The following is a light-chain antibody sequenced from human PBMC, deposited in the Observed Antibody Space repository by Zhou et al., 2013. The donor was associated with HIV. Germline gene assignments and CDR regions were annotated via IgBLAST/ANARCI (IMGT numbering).Light chain of an antibody. CDR2: AAS. J-gene: IGKJ5*01. CDR1: QSITNY. CDR3: QQSYSTPFT. V-gene: IGKV1-39*01. Sequence: DIQMTQSPSSLSASVGDRVTITCRASQSITNYLNWYQQKPGKAPKLLIYAASSLQSGVPSRFSGSESGTDFTLTISSLQPEDFATYYCQQSYSTPFTFGQGTRLEI.